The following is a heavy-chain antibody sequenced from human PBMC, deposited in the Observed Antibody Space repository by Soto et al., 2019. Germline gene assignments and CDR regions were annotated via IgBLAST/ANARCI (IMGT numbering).Heavy chain of an antibody. J-gene: IGHJ4*02. D-gene: IGHD6-13*01. CDR1: GYTFASYY. CDR3: AKNAHKGSSWSQSDY. Sequence: ASVKVSCKASGYTFASYYMHWVRQAPGQGLEWMGIINPSGGSTSYAQKFQGRVTMTRDTSTSTVYMELSSLRAEDTAVYYCAKNAHKGSSWSQSDYWGQGTLVPVSS. V-gene: IGHV1-46*01. CDR2: INPSGGST.